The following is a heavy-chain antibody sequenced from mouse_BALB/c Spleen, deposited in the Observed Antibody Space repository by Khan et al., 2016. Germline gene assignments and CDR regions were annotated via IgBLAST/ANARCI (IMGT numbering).Heavy chain of an antibody. D-gene: IGHD2-14*01. Sequence: QVQLKQSGPGLVAPSQSLSITCTVSGFSLTDYGVTWVRQPPGKGLEWLGKMWADGRTDYISALKSRVSISNDNSKSQVFLKMNCLDTDATDNYCCSSEYDGFAYWGEGTLVIVSA. CDR2: MWADGRT. J-gene: IGHJ3*01. V-gene: IGHV2-6-7*01. CDR3: SSEYDGFAY. CDR1: GFSLTDYG.